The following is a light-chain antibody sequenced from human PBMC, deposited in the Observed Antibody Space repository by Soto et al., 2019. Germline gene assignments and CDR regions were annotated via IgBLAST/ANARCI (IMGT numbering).Light chain of an antibody. J-gene: IGKJ1*01. CDR1: KSISSW. Sequence: IKMTQSPSTLSASVGDRFTTTCRASKSISSWLAWYQQKPGKAPKLLIYKASSLESGVPSRFSGSGSGTEFTLTISSLQPDDFATYYCQQYNSYWTVGQGTKVDSK. V-gene: IGKV1-5*03. CDR3: QQYNSYWT. CDR2: KAS.